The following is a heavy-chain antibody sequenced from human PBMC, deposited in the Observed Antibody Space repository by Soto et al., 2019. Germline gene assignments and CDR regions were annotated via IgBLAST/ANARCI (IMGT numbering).Heavy chain of an antibody. D-gene: IGHD3-10*01. CDR3: ARDVSSDTTGFRGYDL. V-gene: IGHV1-69*01. J-gene: IGHJ4*02. CDR2: FIPIFVSA. CDR1: GGTVSSYA. Sequence: QLHLVQSGAEVKKAGSSVKVSCKASGGTVSSYAITWVRQAPGKGLEWMGVFIPIFVSAHYAPKFQGRITNNADEFTSQAYMEVSGLTSEDTAIYYCARDVSSDTTGFRGYDLWGQGTQVTVSS.